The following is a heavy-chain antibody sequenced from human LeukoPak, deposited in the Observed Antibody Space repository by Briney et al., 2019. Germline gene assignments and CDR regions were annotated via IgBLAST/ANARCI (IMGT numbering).Heavy chain of an antibody. CDR3: AREPLAVAAANNAFDI. Sequence: GAPVKVSCKTSGYTFTDYYMHWVRQAPGQGLESMGWINPNNGDTGSARKFQGRVTLTRETSISTAYMDLSGVRSDETAVFYCAREPLAVAAANNAFDIWGQGTMVTVSS. CDR2: INPNNGDT. V-gene: IGHV1-2*02. CDR1: GYTFTDYY. J-gene: IGHJ3*02. D-gene: IGHD2-15*01.